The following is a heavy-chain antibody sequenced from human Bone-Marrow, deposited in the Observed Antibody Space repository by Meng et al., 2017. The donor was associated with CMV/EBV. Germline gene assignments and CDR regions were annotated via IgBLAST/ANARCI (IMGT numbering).Heavy chain of an antibody. V-gene: IGHV1-18*01. J-gene: IGHJ5*02. CDR2: ISAYNGNT. Sequence: ASGKVSCKASGYTFTSYGISWVRQAPGQGLEWMGWISAYNGNTNYAQKLQGRVTMTTDTSTSTAYMELRSLRSEDTAVYYCASNYYGSGSFFSWGQGTLVTVSS. D-gene: IGHD3-10*01. CDR1: GYTFTSYG. CDR3: ASNYYGSGSFFS.